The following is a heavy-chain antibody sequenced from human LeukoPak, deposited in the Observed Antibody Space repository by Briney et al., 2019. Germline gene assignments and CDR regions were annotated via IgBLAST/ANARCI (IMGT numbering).Heavy chain of an antibody. D-gene: IGHD2-2*03. CDR1: GGSFSGYY. V-gene: IGHV4-34*01. CDR3: ARAGTSGYCSSTSCYFGLFDY. J-gene: IGHJ4*02. Sequence: SETLSLTCAVYGGSFSGYYWSWIRQPPGKGLEWIGEINHSGSTNYNPSLKSRVTISVDTSKNQFSLKLSSVTAADTAVYSCARAGTSGYCSSTSCYFGLFDYWGQGTLVTVSS. CDR2: INHSGST.